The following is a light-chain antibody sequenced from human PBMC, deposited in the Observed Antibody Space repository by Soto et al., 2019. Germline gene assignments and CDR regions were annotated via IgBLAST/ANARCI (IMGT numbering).Light chain of an antibody. CDR3: QRRSNWPPIT. CDR1: QSVSSN. CDR2: VAS. V-gene: IGKV3-11*01. J-gene: IGKJ5*01. Sequence: EIVMTQSPATLSVSPGERVTLSCRSSQSVSSNVAWYQQKPGQAPRLLIYVASTRATGIPARFSGSGSGTDFTLTISSLEPEDFAVYYCQRRSNWPPITFGQGTRLEIK.